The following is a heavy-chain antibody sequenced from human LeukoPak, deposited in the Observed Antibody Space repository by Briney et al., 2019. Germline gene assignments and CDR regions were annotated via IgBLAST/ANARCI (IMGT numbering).Heavy chain of an antibody. D-gene: IGHD2-8*01. CDR3: ATRFCSYGVCHTSEDYNYSYMDV. CDR2: IRYDGSNK. CDR1: GSTFSSYG. Sequence: PGGSLRLSCAASGSTFSSYGMHWVRQAPGKGLEWVAFIRYDGSNKYYADFVKGRFTVSRDNSKNTLYLQMNSLRVEDTAVYYCATRFCSYGVCHTSEDYNYSYMDVWGKGTTVTVSS. V-gene: IGHV3-30*02. J-gene: IGHJ6*03.